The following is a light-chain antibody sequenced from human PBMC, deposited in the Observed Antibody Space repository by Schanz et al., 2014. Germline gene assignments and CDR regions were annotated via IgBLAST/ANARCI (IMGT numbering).Light chain of an antibody. CDR3: QQYNNWPPKT. CDR2: GAS. V-gene: IGKV3-20*01. Sequence: EIVLTQSPGTLSLSPGETATLSCRASQSVSSNYFAWYQQKPGQAPRLLIYGASSRATGIPDRFSGSGSGTDFTLTISSLQSEDFAVYYCQQYNNWPPKTFGQGTKVEIK. J-gene: IGKJ1*01. CDR1: QSVSSNY.